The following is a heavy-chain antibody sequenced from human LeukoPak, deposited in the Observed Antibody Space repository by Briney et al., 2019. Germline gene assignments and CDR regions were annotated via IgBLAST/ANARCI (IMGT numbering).Heavy chain of an antibody. D-gene: IGHD6-19*01. J-gene: IGHJ5*02. CDR1: GGSISSYY. CDR2: IYYSGST. V-gene: IGHV4-59*01. CDR3: ARRSYSSGWYRTNWFDP. Sequence: SETLSLTCTVSGGSISSYYWSWIRQPPGKGLEWIGYIYYSGSTNYNPSLKSRVTISVDTSKNQFSLKLSSVTAADTAVYYCARRSYSSGWYRTNWFDPWGQGTLATVSS.